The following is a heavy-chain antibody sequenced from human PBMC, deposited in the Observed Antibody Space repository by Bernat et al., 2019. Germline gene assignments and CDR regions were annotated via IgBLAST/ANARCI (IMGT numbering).Heavy chain of an antibody. CDR1: GGSISSYY. J-gene: IGHJ2*01. CDR3: AREGGYNYGFWYFDL. Sequence: QVQLQESCPGLVKPSETLSLTCTVPGGSISSYYWSWIRQPPGKGLEWIGYIYYSGSTNYNPSLKSRVTISVDTSKNQFSLKLSSVTAADTAVYYCAREGGYNYGFWYFDLWGRGTLVTVSS. D-gene: IGHD5-24*01. V-gene: IGHV4-59*01. CDR2: IYYSGST.